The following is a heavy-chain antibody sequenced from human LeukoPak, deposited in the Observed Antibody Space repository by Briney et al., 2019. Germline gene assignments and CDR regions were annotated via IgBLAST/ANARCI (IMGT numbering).Heavy chain of an antibody. V-gene: IGHV1-18*01. CDR1: GYTFTSYG. D-gene: IGHD2-2*01. CDR3: ARDPAYIVVVPAATNWFDP. J-gene: IGHJ5*02. CDR2: ISAYNGNT. Sequence: EASVKVSCKASGYTFTSYGISWVRQAPGQGIEWMGWISAYNGNTNYAQKLQGRVTMTTDTSTSTAYMELRSLRSDDTAVYYCARDPAYIVVVPAATNWFDPWGQGTLVTVSS.